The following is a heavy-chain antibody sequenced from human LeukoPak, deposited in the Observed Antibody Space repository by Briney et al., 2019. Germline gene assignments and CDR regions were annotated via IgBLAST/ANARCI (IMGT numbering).Heavy chain of an antibody. CDR1: GYTFTSYG. CDR3: ARALPHGRLMDTTMEQHWFDP. Sequence: ASVKVSCRASGYTFTSYGISWVRQAPGQGLEWMGLINPSGGSTRYAQKFQGRVTMTRDMSTSTVYMELSSLRSEDTAVYYCARALPHGRLMDTTMEQHWFDPWGQGTLVTVSS. CDR2: INPSGGST. V-gene: IGHV1-46*01. J-gene: IGHJ5*02. D-gene: IGHD5-18*01.